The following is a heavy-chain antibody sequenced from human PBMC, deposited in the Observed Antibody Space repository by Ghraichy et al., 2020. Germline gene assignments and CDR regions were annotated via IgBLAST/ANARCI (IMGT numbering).Heavy chain of an antibody. CDR1: GFSFHLYA. CDR2: MSSDGDTE. J-gene: IGHJ4*02. V-gene: IGHV3-30*04. Sequence: GGSLRLSCTASGFSFHLYAMHWIRQAPGKGLEWVALMSSDGDTEYYADSVKGRFTISRDNSKNTLFLQMSSLRAEDTAIYYCTRNKASAGYYFDYWGQGTPVTVSS. CDR3: TRNKASAGYYFDY. D-gene: IGHD1-14*01.